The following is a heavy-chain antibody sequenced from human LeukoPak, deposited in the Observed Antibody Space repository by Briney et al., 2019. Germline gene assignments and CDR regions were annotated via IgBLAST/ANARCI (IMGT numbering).Heavy chain of an antibody. J-gene: IGHJ3*02. CDR2: INHSGGT. Sequence: PSETLSLTCAVYGGSFSGYYWSWIRQPPGKGLEWIGEINHSGGTNYNPSLKSRVTISVDTSRNQISLRLSSVTAADTAVYYCARSRSGYSYDHAAFEIWGQGTMVTVSS. CDR3: ARSRSGYSYDHAAFEI. D-gene: IGHD5-18*01. CDR1: GGSFSGYY. V-gene: IGHV4-34*01.